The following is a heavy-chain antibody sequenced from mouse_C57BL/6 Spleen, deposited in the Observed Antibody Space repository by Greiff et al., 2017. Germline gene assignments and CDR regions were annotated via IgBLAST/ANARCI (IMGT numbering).Heavy chain of an antibody. D-gene: IGHD2-4*01. CDR1: GYTFTSYW. CDR2: IDPSDSYT. Sequence: QVQLQQPGAELVMPGASVKLSCKASGYTFTSYWMHWVKQRPGQGLEWIGEIDPSDSYTNYNQKFKGKSTLTVDKSSSTAYMQLSSLTSEDSAVYYCARSDYEYYFDDWGQGTTLTVSS. J-gene: IGHJ2*01. V-gene: IGHV1-69*01. CDR3: ARSDYEYYFDD.